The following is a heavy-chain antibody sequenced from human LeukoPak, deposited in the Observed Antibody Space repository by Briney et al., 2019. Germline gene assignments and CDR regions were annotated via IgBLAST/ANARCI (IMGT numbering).Heavy chain of an antibody. V-gene: IGHV4-38-2*01. J-gene: IGHJ5*02. D-gene: IGHD4-11*01. Sequence: SETLSLTCAVSGYSINSGYSWTWLRQRPGKGLEWIGDIYHSGYAYYNPSLKSRVTISLDASKNQFSLRLSSVTAADTAVYYCARNSSLTTLKGGWFDPWGQGTLVTVSS. CDR1: GYSINSGYS. CDR2: IYHSGYA. CDR3: ARNSSLTTLKGGWFDP.